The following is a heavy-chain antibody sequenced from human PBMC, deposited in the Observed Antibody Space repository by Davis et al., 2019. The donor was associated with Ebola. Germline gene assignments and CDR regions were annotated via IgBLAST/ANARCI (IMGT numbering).Heavy chain of an antibody. CDR2: IYYSGST. D-gene: IGHD4-11*01. J-gene: IGHJ2*01. V-gene: IGHV4-39*01. CDR3: ARLGDYSNYWYFDL. Sequence: PSETLSLTCTVSGGSISSYYWGWIRQPPGKGLEWIGSIYYSGSTYYNPSLKSRVTISVDTSKNQFSLKLSSVTAADTAVYYCARLGDYSNYWYFDLWGRGTLVTVSS. CDR1: GGSISSYY.